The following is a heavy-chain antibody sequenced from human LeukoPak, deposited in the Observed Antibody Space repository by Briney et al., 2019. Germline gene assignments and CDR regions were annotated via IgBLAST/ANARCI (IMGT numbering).Heavy chain of an antibody. V-gene: IGHV1-2*06. CDR2: INPNSGGT. Sequence: ASVKVSCKASGYTFTGYYMHWVRQAPGQGLEWMGRINPNSGGTNYAQKFQGRVTMTRDTSISTAYMELSRLRSDDTAVYYCARVIGLSRIVGAPSPPGYWGRGTLVTVSS. CDR1: GYTFTGYY. J-gene: IGHJ4*02. D-gene: IGHD1-26*01. CDR3: ARVIGLSRIVGAPSPPGY.